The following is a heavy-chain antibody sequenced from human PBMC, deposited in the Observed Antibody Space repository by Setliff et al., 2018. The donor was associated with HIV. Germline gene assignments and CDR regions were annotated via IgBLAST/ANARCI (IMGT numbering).Heavy chain of an antibody. CDR3: AKDGDFYYDSRGDAFDI. CDR1: GGSFRTSV. D-gene: IGHD3-22*01. V-gene: IGHV1-69*10. CDR2: IIPFVNIA. J-gene: IGHJ3*02. Sequence: GASVKVSCKTSGGSFRTSVISWVRQAPGQGLEWVGGIIPFVNIANYAQKFQGRVTMTADKSTSTVYMELRSLRSEDTAVYYCAKDGDFYYDSRGDAFDIWGQGTMVTVSS.